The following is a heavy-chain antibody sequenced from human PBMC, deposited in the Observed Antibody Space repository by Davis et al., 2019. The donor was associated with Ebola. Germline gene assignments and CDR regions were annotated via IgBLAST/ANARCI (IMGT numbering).Heavy chain of an antibody. Sequence: ASVKVSCKASGYTFTGYYMHWVRQAPGQGLEWMGRINAGNGNTKYSQKFQGRVTITRDTSASTAYMELSSLRSEDTAVYYCARFGIVGATNAFDIWGQGTMVTVSS. CDR2: INAGNGNT. V-gene: IGHV1-3*01. D-gene: IGHD1-26*01. CDR3: ARFGIVGATNAFDI. J-gene: IGHJ3*02. CDR1: GYTFTGYY.